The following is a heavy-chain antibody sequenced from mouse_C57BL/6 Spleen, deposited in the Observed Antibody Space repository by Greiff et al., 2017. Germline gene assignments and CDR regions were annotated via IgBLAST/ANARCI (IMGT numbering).Heavy chain of an antibody. J-gene: IGHJ4*01. CDR1: GFTFSSYA. CDR3: ARDLLEYAMDY. Sequence: EVMLVESGGGLVKPGGSLKLSCAASGFTFSSYAMSWVRQTPEKRLAWVATISDGGSYTYYPDNVKGRFTISRDNAKNNLYLQMSHLKSEDTAMYYCARDLLEYAMDYWGQGTSVTVSS. CDR2: ISDGGSYT. V-gene: IGHV5-4*01. D-gene: IGHD2-1*01.